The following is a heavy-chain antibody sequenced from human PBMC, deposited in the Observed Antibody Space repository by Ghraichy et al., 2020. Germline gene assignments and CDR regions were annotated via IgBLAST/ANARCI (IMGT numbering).Heavy chain of an antibody. V-gene: IGHV3-74*01. CDR1: GFIFSNYL. Sequence: GGSLRLSCAASGFIFSNYLMYWVRQAPGKGLVWVSRVSIDGTTTTYADSVKGRFTISRDNAKNTLYLQMSSLRAEDTAVYYCARDLSHSYGFYYYHGMDVWGQGTTVTVSS. CDR2: VSIDGTTT. CDR3: ARDLSHSYGFYYYHGMDV. D-gene: IGHD5-18*01. J-gene: IGHJ6*02.